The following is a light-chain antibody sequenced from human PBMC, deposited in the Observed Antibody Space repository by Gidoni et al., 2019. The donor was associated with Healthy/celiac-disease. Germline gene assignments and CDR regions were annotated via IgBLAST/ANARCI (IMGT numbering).Light chain of an antibody. J-gene: IGKJ2*01. CDR2: LGS. V-gene: IGKV2-28*01. CDR3: MQALPRYT. Sequence: DIVMTQSPLSLPVTPGEPASISCRSSQCLLHSNGYNDLDWYLQEPGQSPQLLIYLGSNRASGVPDRFSGSGSGTDFTLKISRVEAEDVGVYYCMQALPRYTFGQGTKLEIK. CDR1: QCLLHSNGYND.